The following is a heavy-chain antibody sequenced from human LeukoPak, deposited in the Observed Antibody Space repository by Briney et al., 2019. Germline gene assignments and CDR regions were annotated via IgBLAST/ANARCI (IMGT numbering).Heavy chain of an antibody. CDR2: LYSGGAA. D-gene: IGHD3-10*01. CDR1: GFSVRDNY. J-gene: IGHJ4*02. CDR3: ARGTFSPQGSYYGH. Sequence: GGSLRLSCAVSGFSVRDNYLNWVRQTPGGGLECVSVLYSGGAAYYADSVKGRFTISRGTSKNTLSLQMNSLRVEDTALYYCARGTFSPQGSYYGHWGQGTRVTVSS. V-gene: IGHV3-53*01.